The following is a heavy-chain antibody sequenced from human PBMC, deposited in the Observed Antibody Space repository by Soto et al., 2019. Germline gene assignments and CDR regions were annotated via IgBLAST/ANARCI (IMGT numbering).Heavy chain of an antibody. D-gene: IGHD2-15*01. CDR3: ARDLHSGGKYWYFDI. J-gene: IGHJ2*01. CDR2: LNSFSGDT. CDR1: GYTFTHYG. Sequence: QVQLVQSGAEVKKPGASVKVSCKASGYTFTHYGITWVRQAPGQGLEWMGWLNSFSGDTNYPQKLQGRLTMTTDTSTNTVYMELRNLRSDDTAVYYCARDLHSGGKYWYFDIWGRGTLVTVSS. V-gene: IGHV1-18*01.